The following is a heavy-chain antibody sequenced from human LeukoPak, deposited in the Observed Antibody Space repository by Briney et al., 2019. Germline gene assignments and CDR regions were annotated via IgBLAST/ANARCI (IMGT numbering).Heavy chain of an antibody. CDR2: INPSGGST. J-gene: IGHJ3*02. Sequence: ASVTVSCTASGYTFTSYYMHWVRQAPGQGLEWMGIINPSGGSTSYAQKFQGRVTMTRDTSTSTVYMELSSLRSEDTAVYYCARAPPDAFDIWGQGTMVTVSS. CDR1: GYTFTSYY. CDR3: ARAPPDAFDI. V-gene: IGHV1-46*01.